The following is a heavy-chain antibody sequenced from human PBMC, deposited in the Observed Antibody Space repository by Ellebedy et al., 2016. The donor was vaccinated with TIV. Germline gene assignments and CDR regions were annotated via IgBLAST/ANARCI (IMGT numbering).Heavy chain of an antibody. V-gene: IGHV4-34*01. CDR3: ARRGSLYSYGYGY. CDR1: GGSFSGYY. CDR2: INHSGST. Sequence: SETLSLXXAVYGGSFSGYYWSWIRQPPGKGLEWVGEINHSGSTNYNPSLKSRVTISVDTSKNQFSLKPSSVTPADTAVYYCARRGSLYSYGYGYWGQGTLVTVSS. D-gene: IGHD5-18*01. J-gene: IGHJ4*02.